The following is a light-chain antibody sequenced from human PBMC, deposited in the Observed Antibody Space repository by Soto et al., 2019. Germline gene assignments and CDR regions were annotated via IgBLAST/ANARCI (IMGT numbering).Light chain of an antibody. CDR2: DVS. J-gene: IGLJ3*02. Sequence: QSALTQPASVSGSPGQSITISCTGTNNDVGAYNYVSWFQQHPGKAPKTMIYDVSNRPSGVSNRFSGSKSGNTASLTISGLQAEDEADYYCSSYTRSNTVLFGGGTKLPS. CDR3: SSYTRSNTVL. CDR1: NNDVGAYNY. V-gene: IGLV2-14*03.